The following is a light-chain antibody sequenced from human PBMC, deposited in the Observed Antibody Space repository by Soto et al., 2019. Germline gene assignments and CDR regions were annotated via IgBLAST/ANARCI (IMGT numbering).Light chain of an antibody. CDR2: SNN. Sequence: QSVLTQPPSASGTPGQRVTISCSGSSSNIGSNAVNWYQQLPGTAPTLLIYSNNQRPSGVPDRFSGSKSGTSASLAANGLQSEDEADYYCAAWDDSLNGPLFGGGTKLTVL. CDR1: SSNIGSNA. CDR3: AAWDDSLNGPL. J-gene: IGLJ3*02. V-gene: IGLV1-44*01.